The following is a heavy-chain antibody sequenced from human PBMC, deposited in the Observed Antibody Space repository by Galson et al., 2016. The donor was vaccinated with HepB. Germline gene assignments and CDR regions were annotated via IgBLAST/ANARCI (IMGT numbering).Heavy chain of an antibody. CDR1: GFSFSNFA. CDR3: AKEGYCGAGSCRECRFDD. V-gene: IGHV3-23*01. CDR2: ISGGGGGT. J-gene: IGHJ4*02. Sequence: SLRLSCAASGFSFSNFAMSWVRQAPGKGLEWVSAISGGGGGTHYADSVKGRFTISRDNSKNTLYLQMNSLRAEDTAVYFCAKEGYCGAGSCRECRFDDWGQGTLVTVSS. D-gene: IGHD2-15*01.